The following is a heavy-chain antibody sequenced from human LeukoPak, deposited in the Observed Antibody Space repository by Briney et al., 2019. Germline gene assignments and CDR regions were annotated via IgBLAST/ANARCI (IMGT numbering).Heavy chain of an antibody. CDR2: IYTSGST. CDR3: ARAIHDSSGYSFLNWFDP. D-gene: IGHD3-22*01. Sequence: PSQTLSLTCTVSGGSISSGSYYWSWIRQPAGKGLEWIGRIYTSGSTYYNPSLMSRVTISVDTSKNQFSLKLSSVTAADTAVYYCARAIHDSSGYSFLNWFDPWGQGTLVTVSS. J-gene: IGHJ5*02. V-gene: IGHV4-61*02. CDR1: GGSISSGSYY.